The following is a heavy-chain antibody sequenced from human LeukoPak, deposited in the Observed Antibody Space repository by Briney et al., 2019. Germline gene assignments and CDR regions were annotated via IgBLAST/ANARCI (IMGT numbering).Heavy chain of an antibody. CDR3: ATTRGVVRGIHFDY. CDR1: GDSISSSSYY. J-gene: IGHJ4*02. CDR2: IYYSGST. D-gene: IGHD3-10*01. Sequence: PSETLSLTCTVSGDSISSSSYYWGWIRQPPGKGLEWIGSIYYSGSTYYNPSLKSRVTISVDTSKNQFSLKLNSVTAADTAVYYCATTRGVVRGIHFDYWGQGTLVTVSS. V-gene: IGHV4-39*07.